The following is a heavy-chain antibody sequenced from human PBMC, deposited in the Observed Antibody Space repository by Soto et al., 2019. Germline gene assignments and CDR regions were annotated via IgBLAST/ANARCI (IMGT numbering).Heavy chain of an antibody. V-gene: IGHV4-31*03. D-gene: IGHD4-17*01. J-gene: IGHJ5*02. Sequence: QVQLQESGPGLVKPSQTLSLTCTVSGGSISSGGYYWSWIRQHPGKGLEWIGYIYYSGSTYYNPSPEIRVTMKVDMSKDQFSLKRIPVTAADTAVYYCARDMIDYGDCFHWFDPWGQGTLVTVSS. CDR2: IYYSGST. CDR1: GGSISSGGYY. CDR3: ARDMIDYGDCFHWFDP.